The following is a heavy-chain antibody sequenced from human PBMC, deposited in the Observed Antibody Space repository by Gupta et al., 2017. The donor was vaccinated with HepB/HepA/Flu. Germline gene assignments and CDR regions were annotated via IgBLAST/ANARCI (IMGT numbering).Heavy chain of an antibody. V-gene: IGHV2-70*04. J-gene: IGHJ3*01. CDR3: ARAVGSTESLQTCDV. CDR1: GFSLSTRQMR. D-gene: IGHD3-10*01. CDR2: IDWDDDK. Sequence: QVTLKESGPALVKPTQNLTLTCTFSGFSLSTRQMRLSWIRQPPGKGLEWRARIDWDDDKFYNKFLKTRITISKDTSKNQVVLTVTTVEPANTATYVGARAVGSTESLQTCDVWVQVTMVTVS.